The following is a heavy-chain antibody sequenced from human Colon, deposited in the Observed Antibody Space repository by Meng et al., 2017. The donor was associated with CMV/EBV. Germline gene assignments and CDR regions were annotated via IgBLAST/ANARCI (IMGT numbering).Heavy chain of an antibody. V-gene: IGHV1-69*10. CDR2: IVPKFDMT. CDR3: ARDRVTMVRASSGWFDP. J-gene: IGHJ5*02. Sequence: SVKVSCKAPGGTFNDYGVSWVRQAPGQGLEWVGGIVPKFDMTNNAQKFQGRVAMTADKTTDTAYLELSSLRSEDTAVYYCARDRVTMVRASSGWFDPWGQGTLVTVSS. D-gene: IGHD3-10*01. CDR1: GGTFNDYG.